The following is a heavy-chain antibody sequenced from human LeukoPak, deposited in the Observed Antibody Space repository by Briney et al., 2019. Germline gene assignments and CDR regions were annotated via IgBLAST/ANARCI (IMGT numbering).Heavy chain of an antibody. J-gene: IGHJ4*02. V-gene: IGHV3-21*01. CDR3: ARGPNWSFDY. CDR1: GFTFSSYS. CDR2: ISSSSSYI. D-gene: IGHD1-1*01. Sequence: RPGGSLRLSCAASGFTFSSYSMNWVRQAPGKGLEWVASISSSSSYIYYADSVKGRFTISRDNAKNSLYLQMNSLRAEDTAVYYCARGPNWSFDYWGQGTLVTVSS.